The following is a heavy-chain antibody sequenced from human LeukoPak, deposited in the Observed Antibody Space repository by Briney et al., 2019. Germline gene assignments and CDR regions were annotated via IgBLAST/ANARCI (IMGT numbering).Heavy chain of an antibody. D-gene: IGHD3-10*01. J-gene: IGHJ3*02. CDR1: GYTFTNYG. CDR2: ISTYNGNT. V-gene: IGHV1-18*01. Sequence: ASEKVSCKASGYTFTNYGISWVRQAPGQGPEWMGWISTYNGNTNYAQKLQDRVTMTTDTSTSTAYMELRSLRSDDTALYYCARGWELSIWGQGTMVTVSS. CDR3: ARGWELSI.